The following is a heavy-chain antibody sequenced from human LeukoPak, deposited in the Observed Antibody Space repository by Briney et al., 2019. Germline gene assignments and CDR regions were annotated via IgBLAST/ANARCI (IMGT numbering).Heavy chain of an antibody. CDR3: ASLHCSSTSCYNNWFDP. CDR2: IYTSGST. CDR1: GGSISSYY. J-gene: IGHJ5*02. D-gene: IGHD2-2*02. Sequence: PSETLSLTCTVSGGSISSYYWSWIRQPAGKGLEWIGRIYTSGSTNYNPSLQSRVTMSVDTSKNQFSLKLSSVTAADTAVYYCASLHCSSTSCYNNWFDPWGQGTLVTVSS. V-gene: IGHV4-4*07.